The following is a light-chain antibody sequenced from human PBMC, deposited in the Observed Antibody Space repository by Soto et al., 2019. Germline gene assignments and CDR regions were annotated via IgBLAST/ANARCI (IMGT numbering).Light chain of an antibody. CDR2: DAS. V-gene: IGKV3-11*01. J-gene: IGKJ4*01. Sequence: EIVLTQSPATLSLSPGERATLSCRASQSISSYLAWYQQKPGQAPRLLICDASYRATGIPARFSGSWSGTDFTLTISSLEPEDFAVSYCQQRNSWPLTFGGGTNVEIK. CDR3: QQRNSWPLT. CDR1: QSISSY.